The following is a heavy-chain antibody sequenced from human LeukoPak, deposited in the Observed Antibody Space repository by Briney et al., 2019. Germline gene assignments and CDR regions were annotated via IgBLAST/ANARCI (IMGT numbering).Heavy chain of an antibody. CDR3: AKGDRGYCSGGSCYVDY. Sequence: GGSLRLSCAASGFTFSSYAMSWVRQAPGKGLEWVSTISGSGGSTYQADSVRGRFTISRDNSKNTLYLQMNSLRAEDTAVYYCAKGDRGYCSGGSCYVDYWGQGTLVTVSS. CDR1: GFTFSSYA. CDR2: ISGSGGST. D-gene: IGHD2-15*01. J-gene: IGHJ4*02. V-gene: IGHV3-23*01.